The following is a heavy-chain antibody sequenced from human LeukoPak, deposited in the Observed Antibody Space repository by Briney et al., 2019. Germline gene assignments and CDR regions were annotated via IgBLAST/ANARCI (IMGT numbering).Heavy chain of an antibody. CDR2: ISYDGSNK. J-gene: IGHJ4*02. CDR3: ASSSSGYYWNFDY. V-gene: IGHV3-30-3*01. D-gene: IGHD3-22*01. Sequence: GGSLRLSCAASGFTFSSYAMHWVRQAPGKGLEWVAVISYDGSNKYYADSVKGRFTISRDNSKNTLYLQLNSLRAEDTAVYYCASSSSGYYWNFDYWGQGTLVTVSS. CDR1: GFTFSSYA.